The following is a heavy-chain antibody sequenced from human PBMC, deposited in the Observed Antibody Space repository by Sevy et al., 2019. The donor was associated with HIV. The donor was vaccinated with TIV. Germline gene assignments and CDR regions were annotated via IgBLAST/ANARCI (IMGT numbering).Heavy chain of an antibody. D-gene: IGHD3-10*01. Sequence: GGCLRLSCAASGFTFSSYGMHCVRQAPGKGLEWVAFIRYDGSNKYYADSVKGRFTISRDNSKNTLYLQMNSLRAEDTSVYYCAKDRKRRGYYYYGMDVWGQGTLVTVSS. CDR3: AKDRKRRGYYYYGMDV. CDR1: GFTFSSYG. CDR2: IRYDGSNK. V-gene: IGHV3-30*02. J-gene: IGHJ6*02.